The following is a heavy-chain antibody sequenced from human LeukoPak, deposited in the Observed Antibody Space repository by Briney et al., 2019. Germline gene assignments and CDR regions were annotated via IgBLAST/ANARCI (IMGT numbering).Heavy chain of an antibody. J-gene: IGHJ4*02. D-gene: IGHD6-13*01. CDR3: ARGKPRFIAAAGGIDY. V-gene: IGHV4-34*01. CDR2: INHSGST. Sequence: SETLSLXCAVYGGSFSGYYWSWIRQPPGKGLEWIGEINHSGSTNYNPSLKSRVTISVDTSKNQFSLKLSSVTAADTAVYYCARGKPRFIAAAGGIDYWGQGTLVTVSS. CDR1: GGSFSGYY.